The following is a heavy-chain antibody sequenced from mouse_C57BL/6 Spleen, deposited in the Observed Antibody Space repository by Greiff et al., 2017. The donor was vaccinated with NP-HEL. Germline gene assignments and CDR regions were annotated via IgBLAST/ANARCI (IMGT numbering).Heavy chain of an antibody. Sequence: QVQLQQPGAELVKPGASVKMSCKASGYTFTSYWITWVKQRPGQGLEWIGDIYPGSGSTNYTEKFKSKATLTVDTSSSTAYMQLSSLTSEDSAVYYCARGGKRYFDVWGTGTTVTVSS. CDR2: IYPGSGST. CDR3: ARGGKRYFDV. D-gene: IGHD2-1*01. V-gene: IGHV1-55*01. J-gene: IGHJ1*03. CDR1: GYTFTSYW.